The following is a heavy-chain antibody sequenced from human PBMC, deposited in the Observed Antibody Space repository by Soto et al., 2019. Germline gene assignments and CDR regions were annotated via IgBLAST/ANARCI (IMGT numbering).Heavy chain of an antibody. J-gene: IGHJ6*02. CDR2: ISYDGRNK. Sequence: GGSLRLSCVASDFSFRNYGMHWVRQAPGKGLEWVADISYDGRNKYYAESVKGRFTISRDNSKNTLYLQMNSLRTEDTAVYYCAKDWRWEQQIYGMNVWGQGTTVTVSS. CDR3: AKDWRWEQQIYGMNV. CDR1: DFSFRNYG. D-gene: IGHD1-26*01. V-gene: IGHV3-30*18.